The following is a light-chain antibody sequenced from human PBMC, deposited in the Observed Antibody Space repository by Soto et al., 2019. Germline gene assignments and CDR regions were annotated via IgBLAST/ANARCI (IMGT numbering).Light chain of an antibody. V-gene: IGKV1-5*01. J-gene: IGKJ2*01. Sequence: DIQLTQSPSTLSASVGDTVTITCRASRRLPTYVAGSQKKPGRAPKLLIHHASTLKSDVPSRFSGSGSGTEFSLTISSLQPDDVATYHCQQYTSDLYNFGQGTKLQ. CDR2: HAS. CDR1: RRLPTY. CDR3: QQYTSDLYN.